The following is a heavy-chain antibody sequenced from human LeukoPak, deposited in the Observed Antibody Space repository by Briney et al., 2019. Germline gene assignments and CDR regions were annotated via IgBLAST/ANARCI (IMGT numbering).Heavy chain of an antibody. CDR3: ARDNYGDFYLDY. Sequence: PETLSLTCTVSGGSISSYYWSWIRQPPGKGLEWIGYIYYSGSTDYNPSLKSRVTISVDTSKNQFSLKLSSVTAADTAVYYCARDNYGDFYLDYWGQGTLVTVSS. J-gene: IGHJ4*02. CDR1: GGSISSYY. V-gene: IGHV4-59*01. D-gene: IGHD4-17*01. CDR2: IYYSGST.